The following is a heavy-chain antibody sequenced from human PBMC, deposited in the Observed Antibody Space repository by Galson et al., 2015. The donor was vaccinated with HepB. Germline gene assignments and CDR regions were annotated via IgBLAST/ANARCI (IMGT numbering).Heavy chain of an antibody. CDR3: AKVLGGDLGGFDS. V-gene: IGHV4-31*03. D-gene: IGHD4-17*01. CDR1: GGSISSGLFY. J-gene: IGHJ4*02. Sequence: TLSLTCTVSGGSISSGLFYWSWLRQHPGKGLEWIGYIHYSATVYYNPSLKSRVSISIDMSKNQFSLNLSSVTAADTAVYYCAKVLGGDLGGFDSWGQGTLVTVSS. CDR2: IHYSATV.